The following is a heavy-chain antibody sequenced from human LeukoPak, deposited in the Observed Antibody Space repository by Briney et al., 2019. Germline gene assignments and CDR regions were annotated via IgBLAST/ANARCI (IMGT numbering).Heavy chain of an antibody. V-gene: IGHV1-8*03. D-gene: IGHD5-12*01. CDR2: MNPNSGNT. Sequence: ASVKVSCKASGYTFTGYYMHWVRQATGQGLEWMGWMNPNSGNTGYAQKFQGRVTITRNTSISTAYMELSSLRSEDTAVYYCAKGSGYEAQYYYYYMDVWGKGTTVTISS. J-gene: IGHJ6*03. CDR3: AKGSGYEAQYYYYYMDV. CDR1: GYTFTGYY.